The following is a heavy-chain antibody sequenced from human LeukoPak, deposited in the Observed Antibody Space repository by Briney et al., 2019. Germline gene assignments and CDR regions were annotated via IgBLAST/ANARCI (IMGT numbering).Heavy chain of an antibody. D-gene: IGHD2-21*02. CDR3: ARGGYCGGDCYFYY. V-gene: IGHV4-59*01. J-gene: IGHJ4*02. CDR2: IYYSGSS. Sequence: PSETLSLTCTVSDGSFSSYYWSWIRQPPGKGLEWIGYIYYSGSSNYNPSLKSRVTISVDTSKNHFSLKLSSVTAADTAVYYCARGGYCGGDCYFYYWGQGTLVTVSS. CDR1: DGSFSSYY.